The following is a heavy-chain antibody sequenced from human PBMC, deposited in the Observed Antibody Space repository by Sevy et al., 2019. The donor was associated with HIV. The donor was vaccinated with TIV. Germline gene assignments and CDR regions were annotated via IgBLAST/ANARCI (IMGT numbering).Heavy chain of an antibody. CDR3: ARDSGTYPYYFDY. CDR2: IHYSGST. J-gene: IGHJ4*02. CDR1: GGSVSSGSYF. D-gene: IGHD1-26*01. Sequence: LPETLSLTWTVSGGSVSSGSYFWSWIRQPPGKGLEWIGYIHYSGSTNYNPSLKSRVTISVDTSKNQFSLNLSSVTAADTAVYYCARDSGTYPYYFDYWGQGTLVTVSS. V-gene: IGHV4-61*01.